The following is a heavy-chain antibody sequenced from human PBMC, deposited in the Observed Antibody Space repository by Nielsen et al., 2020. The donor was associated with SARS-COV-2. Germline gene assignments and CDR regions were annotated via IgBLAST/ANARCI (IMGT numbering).Heavy chain of an antibody. V-gene: IGHV4-39*07. Sequence: SETLSLTCTVSGGSISSSTYYWGWIRQPPGKGLEWIGSFYYTGSTDYNPSLKSRVTISGDTSKNQFSLKLTSVTAADTALYFCARDTQVTFDIWGQGTMVTVSS. CDR1: GGSISSSTYY. CDR2: FYYTGST. J-gene: IGHJ3*02. CDR3: ARDTQVTFDI.